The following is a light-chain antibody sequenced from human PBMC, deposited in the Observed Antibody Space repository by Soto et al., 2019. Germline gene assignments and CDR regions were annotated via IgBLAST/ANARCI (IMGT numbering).Light chain of an antibody. CDR2: DVS. CDR3: GSSAGTYTSV. CDR1: SSDVGGYNY. V-gene: IGLV2-11*01. Sequence: QSALTQPRSVSGSPGQSVTISCTGTSSDVGGYNYVSWYQQHPGKAPKLMIYDVSKRPSGVPGRFSGSKSGNTASLTISWVHAEDEADYYCGSSAGTYTSVFGGGTKLTVL. J-gene: IGLJ3*02.